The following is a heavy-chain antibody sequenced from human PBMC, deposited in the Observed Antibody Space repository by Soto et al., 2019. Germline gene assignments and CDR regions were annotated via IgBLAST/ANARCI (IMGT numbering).Heavy chain of an antibody. CDR1: GFTFSDYA. CDR2: IGGSVVTT. V-gene: IGHV3-23*01. CDR3: ARDRGGYQNNYFDF. D-gene: IGHD2-2*01. J-gene: IGHJ4*02. Sequence: EVQLLESGGGLVQPGGSLRLSCEASGFTFSDYAMSWVRQAPGKGLGWVSTIGGSVVTTYYADSVKGRFTISRDNSKNTVYLQMNSLRAEDTAVFYCARDRGGYQNNYFDFWGQGTLVTVSS.